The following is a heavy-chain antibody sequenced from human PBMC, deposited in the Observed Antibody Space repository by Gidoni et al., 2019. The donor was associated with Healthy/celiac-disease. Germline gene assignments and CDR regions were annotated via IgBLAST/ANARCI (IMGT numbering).Heavy chain of an antibody. D-gene: IGHD3-16*01. V-gene: IGHV3-11*01. J-gene: IGHJ4*02. Sequence: QVQLVESGGGLVKPGGSLRRSCAPSGFTFSDYYMRWVRQAPGKGLEWVSYISSSGSTIYYADSVKGRFTISRDNAENSLYLQMNSLRAEDTAVYYCARDYAHRFQHYFDYWGQGTLVTVSS. CDR1: GFTFSDYY. CDR2: ISSSGSTI. CDR3: ARDYAHRFQHYFDY.